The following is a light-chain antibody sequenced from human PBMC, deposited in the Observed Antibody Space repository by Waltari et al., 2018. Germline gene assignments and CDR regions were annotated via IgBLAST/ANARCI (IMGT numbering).Light chain of an antibody. CDR2: DVS. V-gene: IGLV2-11*01. J-gene: IGLJ2*01. CDR1: ARDVGSFNS. CDR3: SSYAGNDVFVL. Sequence: QSALTQPRSVSGSPGQSITLSCTGTARDVGSFNSVSWYQHHPGKPPKLIIYDVSNRPSGVPDRFSGSRSGNTASLIVSGMQADDEADYYCSSYAGNDVFVLFGGGTRLSVL.